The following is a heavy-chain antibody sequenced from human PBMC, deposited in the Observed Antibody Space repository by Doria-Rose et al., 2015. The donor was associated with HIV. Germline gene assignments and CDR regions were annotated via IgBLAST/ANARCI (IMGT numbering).Heavy chain of an antibody. CDR3: ARSDFHHAFDI. J-gene: IGHJ3*02. Sequence: ESIGWISAYSGNTNYAQKLQGRVTMTTDTSTSTVYMELRSLRSDDTAVYYCARSDFHHAFDIWGQGTVVTVSS. CDR2: ISAYSGNT. V-gene: IGHV1-18*01.